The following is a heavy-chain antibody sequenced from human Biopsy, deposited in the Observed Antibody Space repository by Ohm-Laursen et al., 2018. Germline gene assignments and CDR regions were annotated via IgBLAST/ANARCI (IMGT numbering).Heavy chain of an antibody. Sequence: ASVKVSCKASGYSLTSHDINWVRQAPGPGPEWMGWINPNNGNTGYAPQFQGRVSMTTDTSISTAYMELSGLTFEDTAVYYCARTPTISVGGTWSRYWFFDIWGRGTLITVSS. V-gene: IGHV1-8*01. CDR2: INPNNGNT. CDR1: GYSLTSHD. J-gene: IGHJ2*01. D-gene: IGHD6-19*01. CDR3: ARTPTISVGGTWSRYWFFDI.